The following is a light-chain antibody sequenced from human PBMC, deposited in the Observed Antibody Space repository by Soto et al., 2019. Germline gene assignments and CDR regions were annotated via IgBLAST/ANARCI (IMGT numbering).Light chain of an antibody. CDR3: QQRRSWPPVT. CDR2: DAS. Sequence: EVVLTQSRATLSLSPGERATLSCRASQSVDFHLAWYQQRPGQAPRLLIFDASNRATGIPARFSGSGSGTDFTLTISSLEPEDFAVYYCQQRRSWPPVTFGGGTKVEL. J-gene: IGKJ4*01. CDR1: QSVDFH. V-gene: IGKV3-11*01.